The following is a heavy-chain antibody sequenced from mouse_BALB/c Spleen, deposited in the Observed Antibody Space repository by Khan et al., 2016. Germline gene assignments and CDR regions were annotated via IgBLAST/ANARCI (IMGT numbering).Heavy chain of an antibody. V-gene: IGHV2-6-2*01. Sequence: QMQLEESGPDLVAPSQSLSITCTVSGFSLTSYGVHWVRQPPGKGLEWLVVIWSDGSTTYNSALKSRLSISKDNSKSQVFLKMNSLQTDDTAMYYCARSTAYYDAMDYWGQGTSVTVSS. J-gene: IGHJ4*01. CDR2: IWSDGST. D-gene: IGHD1-2*01. CDR3: ARSTAYYDAMDY. CDR1: GFSLTSYG.